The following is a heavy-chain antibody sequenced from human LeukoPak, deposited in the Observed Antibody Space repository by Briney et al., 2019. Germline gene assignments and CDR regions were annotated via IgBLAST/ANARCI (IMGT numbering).Heavy chain of an antibody. V-gene: IGHV4-59*12. D-gene: IGHD4-23*01. CDR2: IYYSGST. Sequence: SETLSLTCTVSGGSISSYYWSWIRQPPGKGLEWIGSIYYSGSTYYNPSLKSRVTISVDTSKNQFSLKLSSVTAADTAVYYCARDADYGGNGNYFDYWGQGTLVTVSS. J-gene: IGHJ4*02. CDR1: GGSISSYY. CDR3: ARDADYGGNGNYFDY.